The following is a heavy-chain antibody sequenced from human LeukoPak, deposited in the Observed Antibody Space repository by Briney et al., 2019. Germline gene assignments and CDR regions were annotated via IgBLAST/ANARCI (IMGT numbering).Heavy chain of an antibody. V-gene: IGHV1-46*01. J-gene: IGHJ1*01. CDR2: LKPSGGGT. CDR1: GYTFTYYY. Sequence: RAASVKVSCRASGYTFTYYYMHWVRQAPGQGLEWMGILKPSGGGTTYGQKFQGRVTMTADTSTSTVYMELGSLRSEDTAVYYCVRHAGAKDLKYWGQGTLVTVSS. D-gene: IGHD4/OR15-4a*01. CDR3: VRHAGAKDLKY.